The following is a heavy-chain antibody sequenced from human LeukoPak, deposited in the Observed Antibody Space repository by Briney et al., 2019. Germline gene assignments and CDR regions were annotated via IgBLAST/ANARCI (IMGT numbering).Heavy chain of an antibody. Sequence: GSLRLSCAASGFTFSSYPMHWVRQAPGKGLEWVAIISPDGSNKYYADSVKGRFTISRDNSKNTLYLQMNSLRAEDTAVFYCARDSGWSFDYWGQGTPVTVSS. CDR2: ISPDGSNK. D-gene: IGHD2-15*01. CDR3: ARDSGWSFDY. V-gene: IGHV3-30-3*01. J-gene: IGHJ4*02. CDR1: GFTFSSYP.